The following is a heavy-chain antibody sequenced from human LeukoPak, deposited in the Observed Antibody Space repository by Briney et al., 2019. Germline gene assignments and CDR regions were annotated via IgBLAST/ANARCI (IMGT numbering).Heavy chain of an antibody. CDR3: AKGHFASSSFFDY. D-gene: IGHD6-6*01. CDR2: ISGSGDST. Sequence: GGSLRLSCVASKFNFAMSWVRQTAGKGLEWVSAISGSGDSTFYRDSVKGRFTISRDNSKNTLYLQMNSLRVEDTALYYCAKGHFASSSFFDYWGPGTLVTVSS. V-gene: IGHV3-23*02. CDR1: KFNFA. J-gene: IGHJ4*02.